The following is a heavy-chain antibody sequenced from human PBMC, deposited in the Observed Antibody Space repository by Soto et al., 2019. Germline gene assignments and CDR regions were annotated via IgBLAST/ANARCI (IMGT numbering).Heavy chain of an antibody. CDR2: ISSSSSYT. Sequence: GGSLRLSCAASGFTFSDYYMSWIRQAPGKGLEWVSYISSSSSYTNYADSVKGRFTISRDNAKNSLCLQMNSLRDEDTAVYYCARDRDAYCSNGVCSGPYFDYWGRGTLVTVSS. D-gene: IGHD2-8*01. V-gene: IGHV3-11*06. J-gene: IGHJ4*02. CDR3: ARDRDAYCSNGVCSGPYFDY. CDR1: GFTFSDYY.